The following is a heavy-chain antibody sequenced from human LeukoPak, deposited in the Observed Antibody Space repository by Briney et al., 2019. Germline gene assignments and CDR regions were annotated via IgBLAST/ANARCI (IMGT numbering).Heavy chain of an antibody. V-gene: IGHV3-20*04. CDR2: INWNGGST. J-gene: IGHJ6*03. D-gene: IGHD6-6*01. CDR1: GLTFDDYG. CDR3: ARFLTRQLDYYYYYMDV. Sequence: AGGSLRLSCVDSGLTFDDYGMSWVRQAPGKGLEWVSSINWNGGSTRYADSVKGRFTISRDNAKNSLYLQMNSLRAEDTALYYCARFLTRQLDYYYYYMDVWGKGTTVTVSS.